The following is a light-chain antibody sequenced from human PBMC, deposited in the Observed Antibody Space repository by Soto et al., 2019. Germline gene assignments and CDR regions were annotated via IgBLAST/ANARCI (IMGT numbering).Light chain of an antibody. CDR2: AAS. CDR3: QQVNTYT. CDR1: LGISTY. V-gene: IGKV1-9*01. J-gene: IGKJ3*01. Sequence: DLQLTQSPSFLSASVGDRVTITCRASLGISTYLAWYQQKPGKAPNLLIYAASTLQSGVPSRFSGSRSGTEFTLTISSLQPEDFATYYCQQVNTYTFGPGTKVDIK.